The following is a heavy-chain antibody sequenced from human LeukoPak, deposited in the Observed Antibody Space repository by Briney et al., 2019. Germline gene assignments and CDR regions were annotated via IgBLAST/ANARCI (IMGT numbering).Heavy chain of an antibody. Sequence: SGGSLRLSCAASGFTFSSYGMHWVRQAPGKGLEWVAVISYDGSNKYYADSVKGRFTISRDNSKNTLYLQMNSLRAEDTAVYYCARSPDGVDYWGQGTLVTVSS. D-gene: IGHD3-10*01. V-gene: IGHV3-30*03. CDR3: ARSPDGVDY. CDR2: ISYDGSNK. J-gene: IGHJ4*02. CDR1: GFTFSSYG.